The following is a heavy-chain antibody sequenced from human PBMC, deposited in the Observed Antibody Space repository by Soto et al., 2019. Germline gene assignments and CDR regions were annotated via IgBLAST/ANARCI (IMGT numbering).Heavy chain of an antibody. CDR2: ISYDGSNK. CDR3: ARVGPVRGTIFGVVIMDYYGMDV. J-gene: IGHJ6*02. CDR1: GFTFSSYA. V-gene: IGHV3-30-3*01. D-gene: IGHD3-3*01. Sequence: PGGSLRLSCAASGFTFSSYAMHWVRQAPGKGLEWVAVISYDGSNKYYADSVKGRFTISRDNSKNTLYLQMNSLRAEDTAVYYCARVGPVRGTIFGVVIMDYYGMDVWGQGXTVTVYS.